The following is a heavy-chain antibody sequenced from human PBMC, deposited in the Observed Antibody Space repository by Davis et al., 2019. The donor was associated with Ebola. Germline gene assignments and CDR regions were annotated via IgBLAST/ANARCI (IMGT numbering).Heavy chain of an antibody. J-gene: IGHJ4*02. CDR3: ARSNYAVLDL. Sequence: SGPTLVKPTQTLTLTCNFSDFSLTTGVGVGWIRQPPGKALEWLALIYWNGGKRYSPSLESRLNIAKGPSKTQVVLTMASMDPVDTATYFCARSNYAVLDLWGRGIQVIVSS. V-gene: IGHV2-5*01. CDR1: DFSLTTGVG. CDR2: IYWNGGK. D-gene: IGHD3-16*01.